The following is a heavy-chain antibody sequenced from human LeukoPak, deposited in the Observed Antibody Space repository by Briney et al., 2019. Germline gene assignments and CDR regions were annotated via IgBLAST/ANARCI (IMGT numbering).Heavy chain of an antibody. CDR2: LYSDGNT. CDR1: EFTVITND. D-gene: IGHD1-14*01. CDR3: ARGVEPLAANTLAY. V-gene: IGHV3-53*01. Sequence: GGSLRLSCAASEFTVITNDMTWVHQAPGKGLEWVSVLYSDGNTKYADSVQGRFTISRDNSKNTLYLEMNSLSPDDTAVYYCARGVEPLAANTLAYWGQGTLVTVSS. J-gene: IGHJ4*02.